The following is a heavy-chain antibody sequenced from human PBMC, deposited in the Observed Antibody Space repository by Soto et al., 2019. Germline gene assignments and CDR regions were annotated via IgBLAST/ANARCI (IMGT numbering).Heavy chain of an antibody. CDR2: IRGSGGGT. J-gene: IGHJ6*02. CDR3: AKGVVGLYSAMDV. CDR1: GFTFSNYV. D-gene: IGHD2-15*01. Sequence: EVQLLESGGGLVQPGGSLRLSCAASGFTFSNYVMSWVRQAPGKGLEWVSGIRGSGGGTYYADSVKGRFTISRDNSKNTLYLQMNSLRAEDTAVYYCAKGVVGLYSAMDVWGQGTTVIVSS. V-gene: IGHV3-23*01.